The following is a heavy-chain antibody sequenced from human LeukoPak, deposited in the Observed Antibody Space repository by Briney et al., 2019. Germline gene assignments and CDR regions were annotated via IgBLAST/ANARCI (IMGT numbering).Heavy chain of an antibody. CDR2: IYHSGST. CDR1: GYSISSGYY. CDR3: ARTLPYYDFWSGYYFDY. D-gene: IGHD3-3*01. Sequence: PSETLSLTCAVSGYSISSGYYWGWIRQPPGKGLEWIGSIYHSGSTYYNPSLKSRVTLSVDTSKNQFSLKLSSVTAADTAVYYCARTLPYYDFWSGYYFDYWGQGTLVTVSS. J-gene: IGHJ4*02. V-gene: IGHV4-38-2*01.